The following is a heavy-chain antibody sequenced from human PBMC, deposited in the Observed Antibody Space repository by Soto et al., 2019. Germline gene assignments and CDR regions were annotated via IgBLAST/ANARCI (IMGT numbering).Heavy chain of an antibody. V-gene: IGHV4-31*03. CDR3: AREVGTTYYDFWSGRYGMDV. CDR2: IYYSGST. D-gene: IGHD3-3*01. CDR1: GGSIGSGGYY. Sequence: SETLSLAGTVSGGSIGSGGYYWSWIRQHPRKGLEGIGYIYYSGSTYYNPSLRSRVTISVDTSKNQFSLKLSSVTAADTAVYYCAREVGTTYYDFWSGRYGMDVWGQGTTVTVSS. J-gene: IGHJ6*02.